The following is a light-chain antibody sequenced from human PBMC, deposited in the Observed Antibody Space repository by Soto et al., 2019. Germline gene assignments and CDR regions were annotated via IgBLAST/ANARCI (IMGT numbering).Light chain of an antibody. CDR3: QYYGNSRIT. CDR2: AAS. CDR1: QSVNNNL. J-gene: IGKJ5*01. Sequence: EIVLTQSPGTLSLSPGERVTLSCRASQSVNNNLLSWYQQKPGQAPRLLIYAASSGATGIPDRFSGSGSGTDFTLTINRLGHEDFVVYYCQYYGNSRITFGQGTRLEIK. V-gene: IGKV3-20*01.